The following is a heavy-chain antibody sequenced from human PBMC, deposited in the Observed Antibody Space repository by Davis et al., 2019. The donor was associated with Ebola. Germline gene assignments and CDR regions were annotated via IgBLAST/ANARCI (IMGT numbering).Heavy chain of an antibody. D-gene: IGHD3-22*01. CDR1: GFTFSSYT. CDR3: AREGYYYESSGYYGYYFDY. CDR2: ISSSNSFI. Sequence: GSLRLSCAASGFTFSSYTMNWVRRAPGKGLEWVSSISSSNSFIYYADSLEGRFTISRDNPKNSLYLQMNSLRAEDTAVYYCAREGYYYESSGYYGYYFDYWGQGTLVTVSS. V-gene: IGHV3-21*01. J-gene: IGHJ4*02.